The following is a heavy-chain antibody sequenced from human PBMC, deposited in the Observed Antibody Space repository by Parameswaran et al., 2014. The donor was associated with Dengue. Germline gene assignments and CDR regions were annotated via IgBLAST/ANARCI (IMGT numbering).Heavy chain of an antibody. CDR3: ARDWGVYNYGYGYQVYYFDY. D-gene: IGHD5-18*01. J-gene: IGHJ4*02. CDR2: VIPILGST. Sequence: SWVRQAPGQGLEWMGRVIPILGSTNYAQKFQGRVTIIADKSTTTAYMELSSLTSEDTAIYYCARDWGVYNYGYGYQVYYFDYWGQGTLVTSPQ. V-gene: IGHV1-69*08.